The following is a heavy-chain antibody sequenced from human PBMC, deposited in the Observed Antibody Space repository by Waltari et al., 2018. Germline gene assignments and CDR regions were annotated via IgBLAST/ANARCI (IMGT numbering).Heavy chain of an antibody. CDR2: IYYTGRT. D-gene: IGHD1-26*01. V-gene: IGHV4-38-2*02. CDR1: GYSISSGYH. J-gene: IGHJ5*02. Sequence: QVQLQESGPGLVKPSETLSLTCAVSGYSISSGYHWGWIRQPPGKGLEWLGSIYYTGRTNHNPSLKSRVTISMDTSKNQISVRLTSVTAADTAFYYCAREGSGSRGARWIDPWGQGTLVTVSS. CDR3: AREGSGSRGARWIDP.